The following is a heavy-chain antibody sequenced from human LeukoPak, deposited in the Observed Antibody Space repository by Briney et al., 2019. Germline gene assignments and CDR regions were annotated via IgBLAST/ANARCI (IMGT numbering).Heavy chain of an antibody. D-gene: IGHD3-16*01. V-gene: IGHV3-7*01. Sequence: GGSLRLSCAASGFTFSSYWMTWVRQAPGKGLEWVANIKYNGDELNYVDSVEDRFTISRDNAKNSLYLHMTGLRAEDTAVYYCARELRTFDSWGQGALVTVSS. J-gene: IGHJ4*02. CDR3: ARELRTFDS. CDR2: IKYNGDEL. CDR1: GFTFSSYW.